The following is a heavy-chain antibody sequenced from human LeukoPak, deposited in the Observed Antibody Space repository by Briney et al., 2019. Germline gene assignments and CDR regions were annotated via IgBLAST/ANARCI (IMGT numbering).Heavy chain of an antibody. D-gene: IGHD3-3*01. CDR2: ITWNSGTI. Sequence: GGSLRLSCAASGFTFDDYAMPWVRHAPGKGLEWVSGITWNSGTIGYADSVKGRVTISRDNAKNSLYLQMNSLRVEDTAVYYCARDPNPRGVVGTGVDYWGQGTLVTVSS. CDR1: GFTFDDYA. J-gene: IGHJ4*02. V-gene: IGHV3-9*01. CDR3: ARDPNPRGVVGTGVDY.